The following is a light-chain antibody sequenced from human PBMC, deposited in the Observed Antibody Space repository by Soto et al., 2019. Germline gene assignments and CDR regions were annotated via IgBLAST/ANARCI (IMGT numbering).Light chain of an antibody. Sequence: DIQMTQSPSTLSASVGDRVTITCRASQSISSWLAWYQQKPGKAPKLLIYDASSLESGVPSRFSGSGSGTQFTLTISSLQPDAFATYYCQQYNSYPLFGPGTKVDIK. J-gene: IGKJ3*01. V-gene: IGKV1-5*01. CDR2: DAS. CDR3: QQYNSYPL. CDR1: QSISSW.